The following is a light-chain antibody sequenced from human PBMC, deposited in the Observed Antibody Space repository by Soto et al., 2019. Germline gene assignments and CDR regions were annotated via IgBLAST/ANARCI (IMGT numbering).Light chain of an antibody. CDR1: QSVSSSY. CDR2: GAS. CDR3: QQYGNSSPNT. J-gene: IGKJ2*01. V-gene: IGKV3-20*01. Sequence: EIVLTQSPGTLSLSPGERATLSCRASQSVSSSYLAWYQQKPGQAPRLLIYGASSRATGIPDRFSDSVSGKDFTLTISRLEPEDFAGYFCQQYGNSSPNTFGQGTKVEIK.